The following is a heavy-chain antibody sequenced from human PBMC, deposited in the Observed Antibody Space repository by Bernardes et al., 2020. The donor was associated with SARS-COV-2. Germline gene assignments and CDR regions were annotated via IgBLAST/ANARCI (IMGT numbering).Heavy chain of an antibody. V-gene: IGHV4-39*01. J-gene: IGHJ4*01. CDR1: GGSIRSSSYY. Sequence: SETLSLTCTVSGGSIRSSSYYWGWIRQPPGKGLDWIGNIYYSGITYYNPSLKSRFTMSIDTSKNQFSLKLSSVTAADTAFYYCARRLQYYFDYWGHGTLVTVSS. CDR2: IYYSGIT. CDR3: ARRLQYYFDY.